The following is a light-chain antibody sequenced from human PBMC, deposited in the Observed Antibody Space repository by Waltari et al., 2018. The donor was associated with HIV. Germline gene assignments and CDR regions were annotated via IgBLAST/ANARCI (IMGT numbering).Light chain of an antibody. Sequence: SYELTQPPSVSVSPGQTARITCSGDALPKQYAYWYHQKPGQAPVFLIYKDNERPSGIPERFSGSSSGTRVTLTISGVQAEDEADYFCQSADSSGIWVFGGGTKLTVL. V-gene: IGLV3-25*03. J-gene: IGLJ2*01. CDR3: QSADSSGIWV. CDR1: ALPKQY. CDR2: KDN.